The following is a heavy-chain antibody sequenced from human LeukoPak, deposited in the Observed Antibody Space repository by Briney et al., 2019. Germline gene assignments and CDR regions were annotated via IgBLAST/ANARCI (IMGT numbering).Heavy chain of an antibody. V-gene: IGHV3-11*01. J-gene: IGHJ6*03. D-gene: IGHD3-10*01. CDR2: ISSSGSTI. CDR3: ARDRGPYTYYYGSGGYYMDV. Sequence: GGSLRLSCAASGFTFSDYYMSWIRQAPGKGLEWVSYISSSGSTIYYADSVKGRFTISRDNAKNSLYLQMNSLRAEDTAVYYCARDRGPYTYYYGSGGYYMDVWGKGTTVTVSS. CDR1: GFTFSDYY.